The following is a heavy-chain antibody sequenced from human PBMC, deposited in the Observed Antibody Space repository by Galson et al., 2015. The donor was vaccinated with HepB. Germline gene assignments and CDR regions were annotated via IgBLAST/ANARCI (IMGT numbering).Heavy chain of an antibody. CDR2: ISGGGGRT. CDR1: GFAFSSYA. V-gene: IGHV3-23*01. D-gene: IGHD4-11*01. CDR3: AKAPDDSAWPSSYYFDY. Sequence: SLRLSCAASGFAFSSYAMNWVRQAPGKGLEWVSGISGGGGRTHYADSVKGRFTVSRDDSKNTMFLQMHNLSAEDTAVYFCAKAPDDSAWPSSYYFDYWGQGARVTVSS. J-gene: IGHJ4*02.